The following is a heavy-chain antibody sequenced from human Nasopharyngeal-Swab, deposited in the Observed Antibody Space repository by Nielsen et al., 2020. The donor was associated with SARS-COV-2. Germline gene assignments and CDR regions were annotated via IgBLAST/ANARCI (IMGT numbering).Heavy chain of an antibody. CDR2: LSPYNGHT. J-gene: IGHJ5*02. V-gene: IGHV1-18*01. D-gene: IGHD3-3*01. CDR3: ARDPLEGFLGGLSYPNRFDP. Sequence: ASVKVSCKASGYIFTSYGVTWVRQAHGQGLEWMGWLSPYNGHTNYAQKFQGRVTMTADTRTSTAYLDLRNLRSDDTAVYYCARDPLEGFLGGLSYPNRFDPWGQGTLVTVSS. CDR1: GYIFTSYG.